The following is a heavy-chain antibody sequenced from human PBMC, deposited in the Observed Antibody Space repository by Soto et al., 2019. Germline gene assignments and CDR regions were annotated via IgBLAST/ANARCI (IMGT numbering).Heavy chain of an antibody. CDR3: AGERSALPGARDAMDV. Sequence: EVRLVESGGGLVKPGGSLRVSCAASGFNFNTYSMNWVRQAPGKGLQWVSFISASGAYKYYADSVRGRFTISRDNAKKSVFLEMNSLTADDTAIYYCAGERSALPGARDAMDVWGQGTTVPVSS. CDR2: ISASGAYK. V-gene: IGHV3-21*02. J-gene: IGHJ6*02. CDR1: GFNFNTYS. D-gene: IGHD1-26*01.